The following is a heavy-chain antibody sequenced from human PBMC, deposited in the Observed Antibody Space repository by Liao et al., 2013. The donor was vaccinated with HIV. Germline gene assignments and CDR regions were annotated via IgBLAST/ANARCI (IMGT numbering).Heavy chain of an antibody. Sequence: QVQLQQWGAGLLKPSETLSLTCAVYGAPFSGHYWTWIRQPPGKGLEWIGYIYYTGSTYNNPSLTSRVTISVDTSKNHFSLKLNSVTAADTAVYYCARAGGWRFYWFDPWGQGTLVTVSS. D-gene: IGHD3-3*01. CDR1: GAPFSGHY. CDR2: IYYTGST. J-gene: IGHJ5*02. V-gene: IGHV4-34*01. CDR3: ARAGGWRFYWFDP.